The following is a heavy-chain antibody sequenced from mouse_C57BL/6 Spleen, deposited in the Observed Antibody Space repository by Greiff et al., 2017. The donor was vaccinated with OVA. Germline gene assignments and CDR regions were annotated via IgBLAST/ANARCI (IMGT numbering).Heavy chain of an antibody. CDR1: GYSITSGYY. CDR3: ATNYYGSSYGYWYFDV. V-gene: IGHV3-6*01. D-gene: IGHD1-1*01. Sequence: EVKLQESGPGLVKPSQSLSLTCSVTGYSITSGYYWNWLRQFPGNKLEWMGNISYDGSNTYNPSLKNRISITRDTSKNQFFLKLNSVTTEDTATYYCATNYYGSSYGYWYFDVWGTGTTVTVSS. CDR2: ISYDGSN. J-gene: IGHJ1*03.